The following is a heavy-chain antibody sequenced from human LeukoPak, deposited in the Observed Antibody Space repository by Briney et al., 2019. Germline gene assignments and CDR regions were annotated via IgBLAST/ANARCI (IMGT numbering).Heavy chain of an antibody. CDR1: GFTFSSYS. Sequence: GGSLRLSCAASGFTFSSYSMNWVRQAPGKGLVWVSRINSDGSSTSYADSVKGRFTISRDNAKNTLYLQMNSLRAEDTAVYYCARKGSSWYNAFDIWGQGTMVTVSS. CDR2: INSDGSST. J-gene: IGHJ3*02. D-gene: IGHD6-13*01. V-gene: IGHV3-74*01. CDR3: ARKGSSWYNAFDI.